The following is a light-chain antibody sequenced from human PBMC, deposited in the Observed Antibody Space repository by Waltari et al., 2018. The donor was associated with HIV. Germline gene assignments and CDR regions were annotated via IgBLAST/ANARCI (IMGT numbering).Light chain of an antibody. J-gene: IGLJ2*01. CDR1: NSDVGAYNY. CDR2: EVT. CDR3: SSYTITTAIG. Sequence: QSALTQPASVSGSPGQSITISCTGTNSDVGAYNYVSWYQQHPGKAPKFLIYEVTNRPPGIANRFSGAKSGNTASMTIYGLQPEDDADDYCSSYTITTAIGFGGGTKLTVL. V-gene: IGLV2-14*01.